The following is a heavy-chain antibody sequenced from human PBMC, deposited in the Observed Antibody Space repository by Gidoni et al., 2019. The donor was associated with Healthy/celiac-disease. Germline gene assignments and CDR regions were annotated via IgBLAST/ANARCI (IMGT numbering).Heavy chain of an antibody. J-gene: IGHJ4*02. Sequence: QVQLQQWGARLLTPSETLSLTCAVSVGSFSGYYWSWIRQPPGKGLEWIGEINHSGSTNYNPSLKSRVTISVDTSKNQFSLKLSSVTAADTAVYYCARGRTAARQKYYFDYWGQGTLVTVSS. D-gene: IGHD6-6*01. V-gene: IGHV4-34*01. CDR3: ARGRTAARQKYYFDY. CDR2: INHSGST. CDR1: VGSFSGYY.